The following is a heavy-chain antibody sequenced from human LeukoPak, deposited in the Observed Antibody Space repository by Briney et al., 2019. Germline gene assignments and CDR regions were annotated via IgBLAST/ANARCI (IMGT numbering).Heavy chain of an antibody. CDR1: GASISSGGYY. D-gene: IGHD6-13*01. J-gene: IGHJ5*02. Sequence: SETLSLTCTVSGASISSGGYYWSWIRQHPGRGLEWIGYMYYSGSTYYNPSLKSRVTISVDTSKNQFSLKLSSVTAADTAVYYCAFTSGAADTRWFDPWGQGTLVTVSS. CDR3: AFTSGAADTRWFDP. V-gene: IGHV4-31*03. CDR2: MYYSGST.